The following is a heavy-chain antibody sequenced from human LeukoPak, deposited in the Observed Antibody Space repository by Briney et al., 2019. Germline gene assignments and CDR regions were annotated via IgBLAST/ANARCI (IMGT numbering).Heavy chain of an antibody. CDR3: GRGGYCSGGTCYRFNAFDI. D-gene: IGHD2-15*01. CDR2: ISPSGSTI. V-gene: IGHV3-48*03. Sequence: PGGSLRLSCATSGFTFINYEMNWVRQAPGKGLEWVSYISPSGSTIYYTDSVKGRFTISTDNAKNSLYLQMNSLRAEDTAVYYCGRGGYCSGGTCYRFNAFDIWGQGRTVTVSS. J-gene: IGHJ3*02. CDR1: GFTFINYE.